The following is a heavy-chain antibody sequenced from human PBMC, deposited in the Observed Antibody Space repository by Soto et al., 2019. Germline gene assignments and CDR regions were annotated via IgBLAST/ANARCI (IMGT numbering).Heavy chain of an antibody. CDR2: IRGDGGDI. D-gene: IGHD3-10*01. V-gene: IGHV3-74*01. CDR3: ARDQVFGSGSLDF. J-gene: IGHJ4*02. CDR1: GFTFNSFW. Sequence: EVHLVESGGDLVQPGGSLRLSCAASGFTFNSFWMHWVRQVPGKGLVWVSRIRGDGGDINYADSVKGRFTISRDNAKNTLYLQMNSLRAEDTAVYYCARDQVFGSGSLDFWGQGTLVTVSS.